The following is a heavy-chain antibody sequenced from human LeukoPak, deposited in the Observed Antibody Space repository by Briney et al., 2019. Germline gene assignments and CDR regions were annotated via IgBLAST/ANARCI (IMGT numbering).Heavy chain of an antibody. Sequence: GRSLRLSCAASGFTFDDYAMHWVRQAPGKGLEWVSGISWNSGSIGYADSVKGRFTISRDNAKNSLYLQMNSLRAEDTALYYCAKDRSGSYYIDAFDIWGQGTMVTVSS. D-gene: IGHD1-26*01. CDR1: GFTFDDYA. V-gene: IGHV3-9*01. CDR2: ISWNSGSI. J-gene: IGHJ3*02. CDR3: AKDRSGSYYIDAFDI.